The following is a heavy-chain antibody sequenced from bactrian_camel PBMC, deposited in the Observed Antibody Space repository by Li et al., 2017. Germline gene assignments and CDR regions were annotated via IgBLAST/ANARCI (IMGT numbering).Heavy chain of an antibody. Sequence: QVQLVESGGGSVQAGGSLRLSCTASGITTDEADMGWYRQRPGNECELVAKLSTAGGTDFPNSEIERFTISRNNAKNTVYLQMNSLTPEDTAVYYCAVNRGLRRRRSCRDIGGYWGQGTQVTVS. D-gene: IGHD5*01. CDR1: GITTDEAD. CDR3: AVNRGLRRRRSCRDIGGY. J-gene: IGHJ4*01. V-gene: IGHV3S53*01. CDR2: LSTAGGT.